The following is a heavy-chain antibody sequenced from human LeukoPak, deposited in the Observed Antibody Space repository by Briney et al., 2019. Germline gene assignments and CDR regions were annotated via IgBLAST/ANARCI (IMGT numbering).Heavy chain of an antibody. CDR2: IYSDGST. J-gene: IGHJ4*02. V-gene: IGHV3-66*02. D-gene: IGHD1-26*01. CDR1: GFIVNRNY. Sequence: GGSLRLSCAASGFIVNRNYMNWVRQVPGKGLEWVSVIYSDGSTHYADSVQGRFIISRDNSKNIVGLQMNDLRTEDTAVYYCARSWDARLNFDYWGQGTLVTVSS. CDR3: ARSWDARLNFDY.